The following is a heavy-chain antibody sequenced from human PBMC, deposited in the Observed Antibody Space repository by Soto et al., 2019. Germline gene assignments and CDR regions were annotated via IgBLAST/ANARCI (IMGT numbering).Heavy chain of an antibody. D-gene: IGHD6-19*01. CDR2: ISSSGSST. V-gene: IGHV3-23*01. CDR1: GFTFSSYA. J-gene: IGHJ4*02. Sequence: GGSLRLSCAASGFTFSSYAMNWVRQAPGKGLEWVSGISSSGSSTYYTDSVKGRFTISRDNSKSTLYLQMNSLRAEDTAAYYCTKARGYNSGWFDYWGQGTLVTVSS. CDR3: TKARGYNSGWFDY.